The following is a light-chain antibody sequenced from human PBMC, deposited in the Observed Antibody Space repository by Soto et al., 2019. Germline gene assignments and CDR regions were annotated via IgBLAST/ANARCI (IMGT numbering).Light chain of an antibody. CDR2: DVS. V-gene: IGLV2-14*01. J-gene: IGLJ1*01. CDR1: SSDVGGYNY. Sequence: QSALTQPASVSESPGQSITISCTGTSSDVGGYNYVSWYQQHPGKAPKLMIYDVSNRPSGVSNRLSGSKSGNTASLTISGLQAEDEADYYCSSYTSSSTLYVSGTGTKFTVL. CDR3: SSYTSSSTLYV.